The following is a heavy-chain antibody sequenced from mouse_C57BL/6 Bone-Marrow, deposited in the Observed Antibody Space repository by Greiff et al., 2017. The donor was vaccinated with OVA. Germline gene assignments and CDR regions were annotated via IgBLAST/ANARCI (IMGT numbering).Heavy chain of an antibody. V-gene: IGHV1-64*01. Sequence: VQLQQPGAELVKPGASVKLSCKASGYTFTSYWMHWVKQRPGQGLEWIGMIHPNSGSTNYNEKFKSKATLTVDKSSSTAYMQRSSLTSEDSAVYYCARRSFTTVVAPYFDVWGTGTTVTVSS. CDR1: GYTFTSYW. D-gene: IGHD1-1*01. CDR3: ARRSFTTVVAPYFDV. J-gene: IGHJ1*03. CDR2: IHPNSGST.